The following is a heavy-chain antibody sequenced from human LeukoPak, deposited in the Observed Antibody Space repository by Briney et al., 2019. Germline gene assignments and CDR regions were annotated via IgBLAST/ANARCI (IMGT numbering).Heavy chain of an antibody. J-gene: IGHJ4*02. V-gene: IGHV3-30*04. CDR1: GFTFSSYA. D-gene: IGHD6-19*01. CDR3: ATSPESSGWYYFDY. CDR2: ISYDGSNK. Sequence: GGSLRLSCAASGFTFSSYAMHWVRQAPGKGLEWVAVISYDGSNKYYADSVKGRFTISRDNSKNTLYLQMNSLRAEDTAVYYCATSPESSGWYYFDYWGQGTLVIVSS.